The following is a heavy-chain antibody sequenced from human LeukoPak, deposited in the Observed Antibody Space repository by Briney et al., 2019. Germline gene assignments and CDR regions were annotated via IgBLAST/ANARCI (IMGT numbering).Heavy chain of an antibody. CDR3: ARTSTSSSGFSSD. CDR2: ISTTSSTI. V-gene: IGHV3-48*01. D-gene: IGHD5-18*01. J-gene: IGHJ4*02. CDR1: GFTFSSYS. Sequence: GALRLSCATSGFTFSSYSMNWARQAPGKGLERISYISTTSSTIYYADSVKGRFTISRDNAKNSLFLQMNSLRVDDSAVYYCARTSTSSSGFSSDWGQGTLVTVSS.